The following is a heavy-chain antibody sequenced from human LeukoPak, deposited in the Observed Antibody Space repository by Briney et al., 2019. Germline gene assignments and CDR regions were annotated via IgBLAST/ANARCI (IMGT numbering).Heavy chain of an antibody. CDR2: IYYSGST. Sequence: SETLSLTCTVSGGSISSSSYSWGWIRQPPGKGLEWIGSIYYSGSTYYNPSLKSRVAISVDTSKNQFSLKLSSVTAADTAVYYCARPSLDVWGQGTTVTVYS. CDR3: ARPSLDV. J-gene: IGHJ6*02. CDR1: GGSISSSSYS. V-gene: IGHV4-39*01.